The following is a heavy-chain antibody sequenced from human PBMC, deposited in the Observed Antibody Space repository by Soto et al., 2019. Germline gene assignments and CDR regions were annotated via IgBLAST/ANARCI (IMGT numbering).Heavy chain of an antibody. V-gene: IGHV4-30-2*01. D-gene: IGHD3-16*01. CDR2: IYHSGST. J-gene: IGHJ5*02. Sequence: SETLSLTCAVSGGSISSGGYSWSWVRQPPGKGLEWIGYIYHSGSTYYNPSLKSRVTISVDRSKNQFSLKLSSVTAADTAVYYCARRDTLDWFDPWGQGALVTVSS. CDR3: ARRDTLDWFDP. CDR1: GGSISSGGYS.